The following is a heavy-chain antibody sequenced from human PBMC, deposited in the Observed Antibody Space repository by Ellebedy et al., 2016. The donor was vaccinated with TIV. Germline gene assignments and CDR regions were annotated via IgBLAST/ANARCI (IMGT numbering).Heavy chain of an antibody. V-gene: IGHV1-2*02. Sequence: ASVKVSXXASGYTFTGYYMHWVRQAPGQGLEWMGWINPNSGGTNYAQKFQGRVTMTRDTSISTAYMELSRLRSDDTAVYYCAREAVAARPHYMDVWGKGTTVTVSS. J-gene: IGHJ6*03. D-gene: IGHD6-6*01. CDR1: GYTFTGYY. CDR2: INPNSGGT. CDR3: AREAVAARPHYMDV.